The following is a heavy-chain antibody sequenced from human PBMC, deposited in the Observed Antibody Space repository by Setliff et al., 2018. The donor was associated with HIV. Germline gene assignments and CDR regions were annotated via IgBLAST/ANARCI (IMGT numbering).Heavy chain of an antibody. D-gene: IGHD3-10*01. CDR1: GGTFSTYS. Sequence: ASVKVSCKASGGTFSTYSMNWVRQAPGQGLEWMGWISAYNGNTNYAQKLQGRVTMTTDTSTSTAYMELSSLRSEDTAVYYCAREESGPDVFDIWGQGTMVTVSS. V-gene: IGHV1-18*01. CDR3: AREESGPDVFDI. J-gene: IGHJ3*02. CDR2: ISAYNGNT.